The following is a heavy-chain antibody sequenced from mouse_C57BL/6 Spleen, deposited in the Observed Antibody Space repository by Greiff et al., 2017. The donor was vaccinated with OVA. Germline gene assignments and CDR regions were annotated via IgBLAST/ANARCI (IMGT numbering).Heavy chain of an antibody. CDR1: GYTFTDYN. J-gene: IGHJ3*01. CDR2: INPNNGGT. Sequence: EVQLQESGPELVKPGASVKISCKASGYTFTDYNMDWVKQSPGQSLEWIGDINPNNGGTIYNQKFKGKATLTVDKSSSTAYMELRSLTSEDTAVYDCARSDNRAWFAYWGQGTLVTVSA. CDR3: ARSDNRAWFAY. D-gene: IGHD1-3*01. V-gene: IGHV1-18*01.